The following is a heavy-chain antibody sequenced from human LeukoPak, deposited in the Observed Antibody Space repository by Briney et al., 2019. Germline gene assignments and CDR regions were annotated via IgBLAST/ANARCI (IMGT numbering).Heavy chain of an antibody. CDR3: AELGITMIGGV. J-gene: IGHJ6*04. D-gene: IGHD3-10*02. Sequence: GGSLRLSCAASGFSFSDYAMYWVRQAPGKGLEYVSVIGTAGGSSYYADSVKGRFTISRDNAKNSLYLQMNSLRAEDTAVYYCAELGITMIGGVWGKGTTVTISS. V-gene: IGHV3-64*02. CDR1: GFSFSDYA. CDR2: IGTAGGSS.